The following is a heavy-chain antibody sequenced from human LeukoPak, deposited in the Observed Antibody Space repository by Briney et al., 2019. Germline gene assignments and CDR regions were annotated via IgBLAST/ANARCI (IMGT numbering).Heavy chain of an antibody. CDR2: IYSGGST. CDR1: GFPFSSHW. Sequence: GGSLRLSCAASGFPFSSHWLSWFRQAPGKGLEWVSVIYSGGSTYYADSVKGRFTISRDNSKNTLYLQMNSLRAEDTAVYYCARGRVRRDAFDIWGQGTMVTVSS. V-gene: IGHV3-53*01. CDR3: ARGRVRRDAFDI. D-gene: IGHD5/OR15-5a*01. J-gene: IGHJ3*02.